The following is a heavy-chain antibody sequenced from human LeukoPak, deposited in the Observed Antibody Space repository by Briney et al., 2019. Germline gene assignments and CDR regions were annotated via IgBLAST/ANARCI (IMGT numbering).Heavy chain of an antibody. D-gene: IGHD3-22*01. CDR3: AKAYYYDSSGYSTSDY. CDR1: GFTFSSYG. CDR2: IRYDGSNK. J-gene: IGHJ4*02. V-gene: IGHV3-30*02. Sequence: PGGSLRLSCAASGFTFSSYGMHWVRQAPGKGLEWVAFIRYDGSNKYYADSVKGRFTISRDNSKNTLYLQMNSLRAEDTAVYYCAKAYYYDSSGYSTSDYWGQGTLVTVSS.